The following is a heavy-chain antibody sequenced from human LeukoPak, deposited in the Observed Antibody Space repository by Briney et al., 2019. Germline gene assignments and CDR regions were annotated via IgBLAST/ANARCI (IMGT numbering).Heavy chain of an antibody. J-gene: IGHJ4*02. CDR3: ARPYCSGTSCPTFDD. V-gene: IGHV3-48*01. Sequence: QPGGSLRLSCAASGFTFSNYNMNWVRQAPGKGLEWVSYISSDGYTIFYADSVQGRFTISRDNAKNSLFLQMNSLRAEDTAMYYCARPYCSGTSCPTFDDWGQGTLVTVSS. CDR2: ISSDGYTI. CDR1: GFTFSNYN. D-gene: IGHD2-2*01.